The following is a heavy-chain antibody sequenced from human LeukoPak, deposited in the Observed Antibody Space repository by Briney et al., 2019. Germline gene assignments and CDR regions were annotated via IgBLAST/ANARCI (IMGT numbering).Heavy chain of an antibody. Sequence: PGGSLRLSCAASGFTVSSNYMSWVRQAPGKGLEWVPVIYSGGSTYYADSVKGRFTISRDNSKNTLYLQMNSLRAEDTAVYYCARRPVEGGGGYDYWGQGTLVTVSS. D-gene: IGHD3-16*01. V-gene: IGHV3-53*01. CDR1: GFTVSSNY. CDR3: ARRPVEGGGGYDY. J-gene: IGHJ4*02. CDR2: IYSGGST.